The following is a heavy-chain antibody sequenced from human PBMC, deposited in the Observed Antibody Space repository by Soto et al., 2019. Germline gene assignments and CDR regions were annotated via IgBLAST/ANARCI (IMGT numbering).Heavy chain of an antibody. J-gene: IGHJ5*02. V-gene: IGHV4-30-4*01. CDR2: IYYSGST. Sequence: SATLSLTCTVSGGSISSGDYYWSWIRQPPGKGLEWIWYIYYSGSTYYNPSLKSRVTISVDTSKNQFSLKLSSVTAADTAVYYCARGSLPGRYCSGGSCYAGVVWFDPWGQGTLVTVSS. D-gene: IGHD2-15*01. CDR1: GGSISSGDYY. CDR3: ARGSLPGRYCSGGSCYAGVVWFDP.